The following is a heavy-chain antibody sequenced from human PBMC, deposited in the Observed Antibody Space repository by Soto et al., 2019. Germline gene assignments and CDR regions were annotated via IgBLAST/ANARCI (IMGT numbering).Heavy chain of an antibody. Sequence: EVQLVESGGGLIQPGGSLRLSCEVSGFSVSGNYMSWVRQAPGKGLDWVSVIYSGGSRYYADSVRGRFTISRDESQNTLYLQMNNLRAEDTAVYYCAMSMMVRGVLFALWGRGSLVSVSS. J-gene: IGHJ4*02. CDR2: IYSGGSR. CDR1: GFSVSGNY. CDR3: AMSMMVRGVLFAL. D-gene: IGHD3-10*01. V-gene: IGHV3-53*01.